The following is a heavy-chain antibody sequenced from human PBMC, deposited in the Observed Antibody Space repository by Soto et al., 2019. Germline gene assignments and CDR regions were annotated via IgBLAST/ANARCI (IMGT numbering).Heavy chain of an antibody. J-gene: IGHJ3*02. V-gene: IGHV4-34*01. CDR1: GGSFSTYY. D-gene: IGHD1-26*01. Sequence: SETLSLTCVVSGGSFSTYYYSWIRQSPGKGLEWIGEINHNGNNNYSPSLKSRVTVSLDTSKNQFSLKLTSVTAADTAVYYCARGGSNDLKVAFDXWGQGTMVTVS. CDR3: ARGGSNDLKVAFDX. CDR2: INHNGNN.